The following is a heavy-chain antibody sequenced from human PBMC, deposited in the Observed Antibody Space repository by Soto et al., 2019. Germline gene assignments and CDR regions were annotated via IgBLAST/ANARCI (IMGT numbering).Heavy chain of an antibody. D-gene: IGHD6-6*01. J-gene: IGHJ6*03. Sequence: QVQLQESGPGLVKPSQTLSLTCTVSGGSISSGGYYWSWIRQHPGKGLEWIGYIYYSGSTYYNPSLKSRVTISVDTSKNQFSLKRSSVTAADTAVYYCARDRSGSSVFYYYYMDVWGKGTTVTVSS. V-gene: IGHV4-31*03. CDR2: IYYSGST. CDR3: ARDRSGSSVFYYYYMDV. CDR1: GGSISSGGYY.